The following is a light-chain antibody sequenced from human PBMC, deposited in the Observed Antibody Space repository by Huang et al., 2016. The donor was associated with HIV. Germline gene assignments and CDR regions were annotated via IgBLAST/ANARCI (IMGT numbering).Light chain of an antibody. CDR2: GGS. CDR1: QSVNNG. V-gene: IGKV3-15*01. J-gene: IGKJ2*01. Sequence: EIVMTQSPATLSVSPGDRVTLACRASQSVNNGLAGYQQKPGQAPRLLRDGGSTRATGIPARFSGGGSGTEFTLTISSLQSDDFAVYYCQQYNNWPPLTFGQGTRLDIK. CDR3: QQYNNWPPLT.